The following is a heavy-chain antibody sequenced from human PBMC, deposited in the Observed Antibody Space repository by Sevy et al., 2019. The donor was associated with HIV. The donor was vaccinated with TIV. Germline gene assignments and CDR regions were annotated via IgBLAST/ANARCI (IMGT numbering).Heavy chain of an antibody. V-gene: IGHV4-59*01. Sequence: SETLSLTCTVSGGSISNFYWSWIRQPPGKGLEWIGNIYYSASTNYNPSLKSRVTISVDTSKNQLSLRLNSVTAADTAVYYCARDPPYYDILSGYSYGMDFWGQGTTVTVSS. D-gene: IGHD3-9*01. CDR3: ARDPPYYDILSGYSYGMDF. CDR2: IYYSAST. CDR1: GGSISNFY. J-gene: IGHJ6*02.